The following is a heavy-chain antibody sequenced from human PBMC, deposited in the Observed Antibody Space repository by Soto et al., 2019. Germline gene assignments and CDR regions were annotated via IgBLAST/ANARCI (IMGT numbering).Heavy chain of an antibody. J-gene: IGHJ4*02. CDR1: GGSISSYY. CDR2: IYYSGST. V-gene: IGHV4-59*01. Sequence: SETLSLTCTVSGGSISSYYWSWIRQPPGKGLEWIGYIYYSGSTNYNPSLKSRVTISVDTSKNQFSLKLSSVTAADTAVYYCAGNSLVGATGYWGQGTLVTVSS. CDR3: AGNSLVGATGY. D-gene: IGHD1-26*01.